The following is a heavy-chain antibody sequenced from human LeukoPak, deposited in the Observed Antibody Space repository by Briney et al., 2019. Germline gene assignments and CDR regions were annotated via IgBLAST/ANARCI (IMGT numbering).Heavy chain of an antibody. CDR2: VSGSGGST. CDR3: AKQGHGDYQGVEN. Sequence: PGGSLRLSCAASRFTFSSYGMSWVRQAPGKGLEWVSGVSGSGGSTYYADSVKGRFTISRDNSKNTLYLRMNSLRAEDTAVYYCAKQGHGDYQGVENWGQGTLVTVSS. V-gene: IGHV3-23*01. J-gene: IGHJ4*02. D-gene: IGHD4-17*01. CDR1: RFTFSSYG.